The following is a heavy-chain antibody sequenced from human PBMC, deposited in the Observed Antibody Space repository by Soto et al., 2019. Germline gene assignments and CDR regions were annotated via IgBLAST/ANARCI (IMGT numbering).Heavy chain of an antibody. CDR1: GGSISSGGYY. CDR3: ARDRRYCSGGSCYSRDDDAFDI. V-gene: IGHV4-31*03. D-gene: IGHD2-15*01. CDR2: IYYSGST. J-gene: IGHJ3*02. Sequence: KHSDTLSLTCTVSGGSISSGGYYWSWIRQHPGKGLEWIGYIYYSGSTYYNPSLKSRVTISVDTSKNQSSLKLSSVTAADTAVYYCARDRRYCSGGSCYSRDDDAFDIWGQGTMVT.